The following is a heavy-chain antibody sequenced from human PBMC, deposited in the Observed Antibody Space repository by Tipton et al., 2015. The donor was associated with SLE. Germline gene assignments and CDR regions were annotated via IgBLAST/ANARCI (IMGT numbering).Heavy chain of an antibody. V-gene: IGHV4-39*07. D-gene: IGHD3-9*01. CDR3: ASSYYDVWTDSLPPGDFDR. CDR2: IHPSGRT. J-gene: IGHJ4*02. CDR1: GGSISSGDYY. Sequence: TLSLTCTVSGGSISSGDYYWSWIRQPPGKGLEWIGEIHPSGRTNYNPSLKSRATISLDTSKNQFSLRLSSVTAADTAVYYCASSYYDVWTDSLPPGDFDRWGQGLLVTVSS.